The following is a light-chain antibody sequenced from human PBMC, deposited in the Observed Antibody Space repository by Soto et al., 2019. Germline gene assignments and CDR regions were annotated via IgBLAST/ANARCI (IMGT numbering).Light chain of an antibody. J-gene: IGKJ4*02. V-gene: IGKV3-20*01. Sequence: EIVLTQSPGTLSLSPGERATLSCRASQSVSSNYLAWYQEKPGQAPRLLIYGASSRATGIPDRFSGSGSGTDFTLTISRLEPEDFAVYYCRQYGRSLGFACGGGTKVEIK. CDR3: RQYGRSLGFA. CDR2: GAS. CDR1: QSVSSNY.